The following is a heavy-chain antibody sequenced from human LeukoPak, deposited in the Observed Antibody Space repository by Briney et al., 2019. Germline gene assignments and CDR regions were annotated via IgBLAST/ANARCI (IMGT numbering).Heavy chain of an antibody. J-gene: IGHJ5*02. D-gene: IGHD6-13*01. CDR3: ARVLPTLYSSSINWFDP. CDR2: IIPIFGTA. V-gene: IGHV1-69*05. CDR1: GGTFSSYA. Sequence: SMKVSCKASGGTFSSYAISWVRQAPGQGLEWMGGIIPIFGTANYAQKFQGRVTITTDESTSTAYMELSSLRSEDTAVYYCARVLPTLYSSSINWFDPWGQGTLVTVSS.